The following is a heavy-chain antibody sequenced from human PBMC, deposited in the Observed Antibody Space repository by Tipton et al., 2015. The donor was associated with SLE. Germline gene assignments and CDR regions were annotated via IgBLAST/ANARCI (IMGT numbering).Heavy chain of an antibody. CDR3: ARLVVLVVYANPYFDL. V-gene: IGHV4-39*07. CDR2: IYYSGST. D-gene: IGHD2-8*02. J-gene: IGHJ2*01. Sequence: TLSLTCTVSGGSISSSSYYWGWIRQPPGKGLEWIGSIYYSGSTYYNPSLKSRVTISVDTSKNQFSLTLSSVTAADTAVYFCARLVVLVVYANPYFDLWGRGTLVTVSS. CDR1: GGSISSSSYY.